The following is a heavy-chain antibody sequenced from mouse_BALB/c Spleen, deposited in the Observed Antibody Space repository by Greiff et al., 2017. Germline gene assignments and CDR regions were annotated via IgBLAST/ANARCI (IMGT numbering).Heavy chain of an antibody. Sequence: EVKLMESGGGLVQPGGSRKLSCAASGFTFSSFGMHWVRQAPEKGLEWVAYISSGSSTIYYADTVKGRFTISRDNPKNTLFLQMTSLRSEDTAMYYCARVAARATWFAYWGQGTLVTVSA. CDR3: ARVAARATWFAY. CDR1: GFTFSSFG. V-gene: IGHV5-17*02. D-gene: IGHD3-1*01. J-gene: IGHJ3*01. CDR2: ISSGSSTI.